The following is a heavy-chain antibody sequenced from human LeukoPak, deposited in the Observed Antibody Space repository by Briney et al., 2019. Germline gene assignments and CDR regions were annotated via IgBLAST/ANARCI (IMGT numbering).Heavy chain of an antibody. V-gene: IGHV4-59*08. Sequence: SETLSLTCTVSGGSISSYYWSWIRQPPGKGLEWIGYIYYSGSTNYNPSLKSRVTISVDTSKNQFSLKLSSVTAADTAVYYCAKGPGAYSNELDYWGQGTLVTVSS. J-gene: IGHJ4*02. CDR3: AKGPGAYSNELDY. D-gene: IGHD4-11*01. CDR2: IYYSGST. CDR1: GGSISSYY.